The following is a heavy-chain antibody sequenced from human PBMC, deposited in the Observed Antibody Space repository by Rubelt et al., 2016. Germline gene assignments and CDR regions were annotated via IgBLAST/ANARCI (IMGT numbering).Heavy chain of an antibody. CDR3: ARGLRTTAYQLLYGYFQH. CDR2: INHSGSP. D-gene: IGHD2-2*02. J-gene: IGHJ1*01. V-gene: IGHV4-34*01. CDR1: GGSFSGYY. Sequence: QVQLQQWGAGLLKPSETLSLTCAVYGGSFSGYYWSWIRQPPGKGLEWIGEINHSGSPNYNPSLKRRVTIPVEASKTQFSLKLSSVTAADTAVYYCARGLRTTAYQLLYGYFQHWGQGTLVTVSS.